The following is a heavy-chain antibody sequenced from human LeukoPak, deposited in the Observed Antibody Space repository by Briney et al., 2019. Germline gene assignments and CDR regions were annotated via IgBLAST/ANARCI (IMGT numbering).Heavy chain of an antibody. D-gene: IGHD2-2*01. V-gene: IGHV4-4*07. CDR3: ARDLVVPAAISYYYYGMDV. CDR2: IYTSGST. Sequence: SETLSLTCTVSGGSISSYYWSWIRQPAGKGLEWVRRIYTSGSTNYNPSLKSRVTMSVDTSKNQFSLKLSSVTAADTAVYYCARDLVVPAAISYYYYGMDVWGQGTTVTVSS. CDR1: GGSISSYY. J-gene: IGHJ6*02.